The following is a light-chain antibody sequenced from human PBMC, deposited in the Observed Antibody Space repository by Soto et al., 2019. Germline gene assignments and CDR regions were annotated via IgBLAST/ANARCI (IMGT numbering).Light chain of an antibody. CDR3: YSAADNNWV. J-gene: IGLJ3*02. CDR1: VLAKKY. V-gene: IGLV3-27*01. Sequence: SYELTQPSSVSVSPGQTAKITCSGDVLAKKYARWFQQKPGQAPVLVIYKDSERPSGIPERFAGSSSGTTVTLTISGDPVDDEADYYCYSAADNNWVFGGGTQLTVL. CDR2: KDS.